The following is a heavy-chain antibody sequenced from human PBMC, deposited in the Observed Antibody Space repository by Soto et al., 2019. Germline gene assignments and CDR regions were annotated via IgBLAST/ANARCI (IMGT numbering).Heavy chain of an antibody. CDR1: GVTFSSYA. D-gene: IGHD3-22*01. CDR2: IIPIFGTA. CDR3: ARGDDSSGYQHDDY. Sequence: SVKVSCKASGVTFSSYAISWVRQAPGQGLEWMGGIIPIFGTANYAQKFQGRVTITADESTSTAYMELSSLRSEDTAVYYCARGDDSSGYQHDDYWGQGTLVTVSS. V-gene: IGHV1-69*13. J-gene: IGHJ4*02.